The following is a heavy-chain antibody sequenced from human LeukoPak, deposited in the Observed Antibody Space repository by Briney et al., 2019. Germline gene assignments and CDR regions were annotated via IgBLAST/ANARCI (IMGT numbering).Heavy chain of an antibody. CDR1: GFILRSHA. V-gene: IGHV3-64D*06. Sequence: GGSLRLSCSASGFILRSHAMHWVRQAPGKGLEYVSRISDNGGSTYYADSVKGRFTISRDNSKNKLYLQMSSLRAVDTAVYYCVKDNEAGGSPFDRWGQGTLVTVSS. J-gene: IGHJ4*02. CDR2: ISDNGGST. D-gene: IGHD1-1*01. CDR3: VKDNEAGGSPFDR.